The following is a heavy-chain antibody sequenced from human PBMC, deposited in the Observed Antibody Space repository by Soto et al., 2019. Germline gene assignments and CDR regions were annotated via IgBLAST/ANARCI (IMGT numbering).Heavy chain of an antibody. CDR2: ISGDTGDT. CDR3: ARDKGDFTFGP. Sequence: QVLLVQSGVEVKKPGAAVNISCKGSGYSFDNNGISWVRQAPGQGLEWMGWISGDTGDTLNAQKFQGRLSVTTVTSTRTAYMELRRLTSDDTAIYYGARDKGDFTFGPWGQGSLVTVSS. D-gene: IGHD3-3*01. CDR1: GYSFDNNG. J-gene: IGHJ5*02. V-gene: IGHV1-18*01.